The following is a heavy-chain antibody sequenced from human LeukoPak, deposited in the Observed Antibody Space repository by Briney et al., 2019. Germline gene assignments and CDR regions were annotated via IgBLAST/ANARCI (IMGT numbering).Heavy chain of an antibody. CDR1: GYTFTSYG. Sequence: GASVKVSCKASGYTFTSYGISWVRQAPGQGLEWMGWISAYNGNTNYAQKLQGRVTMTTDTSTSTAYMELRSLRSDDTAVHYCARDKGYDILTGYEKFDYWGQGTLVTVSS. CDR3: ARDKGYDILTGYEKFDY. V-gene: IGHV1-18*04. J-gene: IGHJ4*02. D-gene: IGHD3-9*01. CDR2: ISAYNGNT.